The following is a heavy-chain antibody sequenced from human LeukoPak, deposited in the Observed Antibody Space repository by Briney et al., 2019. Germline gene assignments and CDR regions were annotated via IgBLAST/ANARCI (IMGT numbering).Heavy chain of an antibody. CDR3: ASIGARSFDY. D-gene: IGHD3-10*01. Sequence: GASVKVSCKTSGYSFTSYAINWVRQAPGQGLEFMGWINTGTGNPTYAQGFTGRFVFSLDTSVSTAYLQISTLKAEDTAVYYCASIGARSFDYWGQGSLVTVSS. J-gene: IGHJ4*02. V-gene: IGHV7-4-1*02. CDR1: GYSFTSYA. CDR2: INTGTGNP.